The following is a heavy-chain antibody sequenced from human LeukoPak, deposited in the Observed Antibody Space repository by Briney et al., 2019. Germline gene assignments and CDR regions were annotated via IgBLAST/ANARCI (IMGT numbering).Heavy chain of an antibody. Sequence: GGSLRLSCAASGFTFSSYIMNWVRQTPGKGLEWVSSITSNTRYIYYPDSVKGRFTISRDNAKNSLYLQMNSLRAEDTAVYYCARALEYWGQGTLVTVSS. CDR3: ARALEY. D-gene: IGHD1-1*01. CDR1: GFTFSSYI. V-gene: IGHV3-21*01. CDR2: ITSNTRYI. J-gene: IGHJ4*02.